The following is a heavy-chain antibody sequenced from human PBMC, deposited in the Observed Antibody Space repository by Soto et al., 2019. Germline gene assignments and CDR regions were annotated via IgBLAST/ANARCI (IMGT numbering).Heavy chain of an antibody. CDR2: IYHSGST. D-gene: IGHD1-1*01. J-gene: IGHJ4*02. Sequence: QLQLQESGSGLVKPSQTLSLTCAVSGGSISSGGYSWSWIRQPPGKGLEWNGYIYHSGSTYYNPSLKSRVTMSVDRSKNQFSLKLSSVTAADTAVYYCARGDFSDSYDFGYKIFDYWGQGTLVTVSS. CDR3: ARGDFSDSYDFGYKIFDY. CDR1: GGSISSGGYS. V-gene: IGHV4-30-2*01.